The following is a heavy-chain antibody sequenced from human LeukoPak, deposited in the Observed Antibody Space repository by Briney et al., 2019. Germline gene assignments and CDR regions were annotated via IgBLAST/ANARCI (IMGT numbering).Heavy chain of an antibody. CDR2: IYYSGST. V-gene: IGHV4-31*03. Sequence: PSQTLSLTCTVSGGSISSGGYYWSWIRQHPGKGLEWIGYIYYSGSTYYNPSLKSRVTISVDTSKNQFSLKLSSVTAADTAVYYCARAVQLWLYYFDYRGQGTLVTVSS. CDR1: GGSISSGGYY. J-gene: IGHJ4*02. CDR3: ARAVQLWLYYFDY. D-gene: IGHD5-18*01.